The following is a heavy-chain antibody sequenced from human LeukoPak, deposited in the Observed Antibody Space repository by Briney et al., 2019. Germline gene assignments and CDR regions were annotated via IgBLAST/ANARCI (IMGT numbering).Heavy chain of an antibody. CDR1: GFTFSSYA. D-gene: IGHD5-18*01. CDR3: ARIRAAQLWSLGY. V-gene: IGHV3-30-3*01. Sequence: GGSLRLSCAASGFTFSSYAMHWVRQAPGKGLEWVAVISYDGSNKYYADSVKGRFTISRGNSKNTLYLQMNSLRAEDTAVYYCARIRAAQLWSLGYWGQGTLVTVSS. J-gene: IGHJ4*02. CDR2: ISYDGSNK.